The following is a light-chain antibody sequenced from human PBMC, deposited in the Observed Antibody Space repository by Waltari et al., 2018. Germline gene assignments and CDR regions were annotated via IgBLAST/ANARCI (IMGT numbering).Light chain of an antibody. CDR3: AAWDDSLNGAV. CDR1: SPNIGRTT. CDR2: TNN. V-gene: IGLV1-44*01. J-gene: IGLJ2*01. Sequence: QSVLTQPPSASGTPGQRVTTSCSGSSPNIGRTTVTWYQQLPGTAPKLLIHTNNQRPSGVPDRFSGSKSGTSASLAISGLQSEDETDYYCAAWDDSLNGAVFGGGTKLTVL.